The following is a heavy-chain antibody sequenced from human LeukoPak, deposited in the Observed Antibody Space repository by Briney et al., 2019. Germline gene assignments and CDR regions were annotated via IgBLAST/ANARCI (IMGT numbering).Heavy chain of an antibody. CDR3: ATLYRPGYYDSSEDY. CDR2: THYSGST. CDR1: GGSISSYY. J-gene: IGHJ4*02. D-gene: IGHD3-22*01. Sequence: SETLSLTCTVSGGSISSYYWSWIRQPPGKGLEWIGYTHYSGSTNYNPSLQSRVTISVDTSKNQFSLKLSSVTAADTAVYYCATLYRPGYYDSSEDYWGQGTLVTVSS. V-gene: IGHV4-59*08.